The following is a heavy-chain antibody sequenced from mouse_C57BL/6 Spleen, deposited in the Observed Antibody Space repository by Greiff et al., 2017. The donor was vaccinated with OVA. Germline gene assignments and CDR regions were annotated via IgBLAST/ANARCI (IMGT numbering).Heavy chain of an antibody. CDR2: ISSGGDYI. CDR3: TREGYYGSSWGYFDV. V-gene: IGHV5-9-1*02. Sequence: EVQGVESGEGLVKPGGSLKLSCAASGFTFSSYAMSWVRQTPEKRLEWVAYISSGGDYIYYADTVKGRFTISRDNARNTLYLQMSSLKSEDTAMYYCTREGYYGSSWGYFDVWGTGTTVTVSS. J-gene: IGHJ1*03. D-gene: IGHD1-1*01. CDR1: GFTFSSYA.